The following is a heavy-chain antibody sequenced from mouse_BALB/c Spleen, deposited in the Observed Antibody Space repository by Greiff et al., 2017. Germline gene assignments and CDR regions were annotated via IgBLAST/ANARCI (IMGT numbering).Heavy chain of an antibody. CDR2: ISSGGSYT. V-gene: IGHV5-6-4*01. CDR3: TRGDYYGSTAWFAY. Sequence: EVHLVESGGGLVKPGGSLKLSCAASGFTFSSYTMSWVRQTPEKRLEWVATISSGGSYTYYPDSVKGRFTISRDNAKNTLYLQMSSLKSEDTAMYYCTRGDYYGSTAWFAYWGQGTLVTVSA. CDR1: GFTFSSYT. D-gene: IGHD1-1*01. J-gene: IGHJ3*01.